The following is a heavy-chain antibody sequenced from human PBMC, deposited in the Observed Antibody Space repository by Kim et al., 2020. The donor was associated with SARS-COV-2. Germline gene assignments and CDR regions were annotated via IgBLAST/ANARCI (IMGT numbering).Heavy chain of an antibody. J-gene: IGHJ5*02. V-gene: IGHV3-48*03. D-gene: IGHD1-26*01. CDR3: ARDRGGSYYGPWGWFDP. CDR2: ISSSGSTI. Sequence: GGSLRLSCAASGFTFSSYEMNWVRQAPGKGLEWVSYISSSGSTIYYADSVKGRFTISRDNAKNSLYLQMNSLRAEDTAVYYCARDRGGSYYGPWGWFDPWGQGTLVTVSS. CDR1: GFTFSSYE.